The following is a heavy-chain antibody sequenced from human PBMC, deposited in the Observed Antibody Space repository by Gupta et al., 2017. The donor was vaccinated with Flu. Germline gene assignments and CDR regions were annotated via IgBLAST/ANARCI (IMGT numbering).Heavy chain of an antibody. Sequence: QVQLVESGGGVVQPGRSRRLSCAASGFNFGAFARHWVRQAPGRGVEWVSVIWYDGINEYYADSVKGRFTISRDNSKNTLFLQMNSLRAEDTVVDYCARADGSTSLANYYGMDGWGLGTTVTVSS. V-gene: IGHV3-33*01. CDR3: ARADGSTSLANYYGMDG. CDR1: GFNFGAFA. J-gene: IGHJ6*02. CDR2: IWYDGINE. D-gene: IGHD3-10*01.